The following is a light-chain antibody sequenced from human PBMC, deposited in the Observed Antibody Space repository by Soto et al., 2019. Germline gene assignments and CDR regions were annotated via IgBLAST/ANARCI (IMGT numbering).Light chain of an antibody. CDR1: QSVISN. V-gene: IGKV3-15*01. Sequence: ETVMTQSPATLSVSPGGIATLYFSASQSVISNLAFYQQKPGQAPRLLIFGASTRATGIPARFSGSGSGTGFTLTISSLQSEDFAVYYCQQYNKWPLTFGGGTKVDIK. J-gene: IGKJ4*01. CDR2: GAS. CDR3: QQYNKWPLT.